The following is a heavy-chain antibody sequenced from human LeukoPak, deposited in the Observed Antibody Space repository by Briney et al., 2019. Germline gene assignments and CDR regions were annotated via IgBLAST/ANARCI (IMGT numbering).Heavy chain of an antibody. D-gene: IGHD6-19*01. CDR2: IHYSGST. CDR3: ARDNQWLVS. Sequence: SETLSLTCTVSGGSIRSYYWSWIRQPPGKGLEWIGYIHYSGSTNYNPSLKSRVTISVDTSKNQFSLKLMSVTAADTAVYYCARDNQWLVSWGQGTLVTVSS. V-gene: IGHV4-59*01. J-gene: IGHJ5*02. CDR1: GGSIRSYY.